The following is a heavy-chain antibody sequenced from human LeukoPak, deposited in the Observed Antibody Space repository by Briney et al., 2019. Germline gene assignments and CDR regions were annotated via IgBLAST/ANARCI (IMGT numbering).Heavy chain of an antibody. J-gene: IGHJ6*02. CDR2: FDPEDGET. CDR3: ARQDLYYYGMDV. Sequence: ASVKVSCKVSGYTLTGLSMHWVRQAPGKGLEWMGGFDPEDGETIYAQKFQGRVTMTEDTSTDTAYMELSSLRSEDTAVYYCARQDLYYYGMDVWGQGTTVTVSS. CDR1: GYTLTGLS. V-gene: IGHV1-24*01.